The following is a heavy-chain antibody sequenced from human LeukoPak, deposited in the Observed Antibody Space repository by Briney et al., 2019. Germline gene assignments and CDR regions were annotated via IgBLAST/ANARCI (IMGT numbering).Heavy chain of an antibody. CDR1: GFTVSSNY. D-gene: IGHD3-22*01. CDR2: IYSGGST. CDR3: ARYRPSYDSSGYYYFQH. Sequence: GGSLRLSCAASGFTVSSNYMSWVRQAPGKGLAGIEDIYSGGSTYYADSVKGRFTISRDNSKNTLYLQMNSLRAEDPAVYYCARYRPSYDSSGYYYFQHWGQGTLVTVSS. J-gene: IGHJ1*01. V-gene: IGHV3-66*01.